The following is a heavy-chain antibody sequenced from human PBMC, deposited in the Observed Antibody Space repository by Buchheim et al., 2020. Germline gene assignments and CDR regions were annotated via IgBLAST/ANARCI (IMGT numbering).Heavy chain of an antibody. CDR1: GFTFDDYA. Sequence: EVQLVESGGGLVQPGRSLRLSCAASGFTFDDYAMHWVRQAPGKGLEWVSGINWNSGKIGYADSVKGRFTISRDNAKNSLYLQMNSLRAEDTALYYCVKDKGGGWNSVDSWGQGTL. CDR3: VKDKGGGWNSVDS. J-gene: IGHJ4*02. D-gene: IGHD1-7*01. CDR2: INWNSGKI. V-gene: IGHV3-9*01.